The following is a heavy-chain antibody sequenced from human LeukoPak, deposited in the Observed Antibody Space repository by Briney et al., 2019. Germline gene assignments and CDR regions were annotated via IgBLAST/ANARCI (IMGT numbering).Heavy chain of an antibody. CDR2: INTNTGNP. Sequence: ASVKVSCKASGYTFTSYGISWVRQAPGQGLEWMGWINTNTGNPTYAQGFTGRFVFSLDTSVSTAYLQISSLKAEDTAVYYCASGGWYGGLYFDYWGQGTLVTVSS. V-gene: IGHV7-4-1*02. D-gene: IGHD6-19*01. CDR3: ASGGWYGGLYFDY. CDR1: GYTFTSYG. J-gene: IGHJ4*02.